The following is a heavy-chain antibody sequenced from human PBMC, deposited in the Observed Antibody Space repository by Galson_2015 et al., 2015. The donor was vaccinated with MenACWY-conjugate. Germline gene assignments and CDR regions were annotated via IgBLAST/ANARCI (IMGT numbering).Heavy chain of an antibody. Sequence: ETLSLTCTVSGGSISSSYWSWIRQPPGEGLEWIGHINYTGSTSYTPSLKSRVTISVDTSRNQFSLKLNSVTAADTAMYYCARHYYASGRQDNWFDPWGQGTLVTVSS. D-gene: IGHD3-10*01. CDR2: INYTGST. J-gene: IGHJ5*02. V-gene: IGHV4-59*01. CDR1: GGSISSSY. CDR3: ARHYYASGRQDNWFDP.